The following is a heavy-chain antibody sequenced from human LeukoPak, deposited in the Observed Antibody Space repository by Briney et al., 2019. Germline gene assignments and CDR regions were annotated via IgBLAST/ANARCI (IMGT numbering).Heavy chain of an antibody. D-gene: IGHD3-3*01. Sequence: GASVKVSCKASGGTFSSYAISWVRQAPGQGLEWMGGIIPIFGTANYAQKFQGRVMITADESTSTAYMELSSLRSEDTAVYYCASGNDFWSGYYPFDYWGQGTLVTVSS. V-gene: IGHV1-69*13. CDR2: IIPIFGTA. CDR1: GGTFSSYA. J-gene: IGHJ4*02. CDR3: ASGNDFWSGYYPFDY.